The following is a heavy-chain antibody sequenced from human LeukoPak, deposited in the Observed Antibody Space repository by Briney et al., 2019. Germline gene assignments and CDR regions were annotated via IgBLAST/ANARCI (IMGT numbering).Heavy chain of an antibody. Sequence: PSQTLSLTCAVSGGSISSGGYSWSWIRQPPGKGLEWIGYIYHSGSTYYNPSLKSRVTISVDRSKNQFSLKLSSVTAADTAVYYCAGDYGSGSYRFDYWGQGTLVTVSS. J-gene: IGHJ4*02. D-gene: IGHD3-10*01. V-gene: IGHV4-30-2*01. CDR1: GGSISSGGYS. CDR2: IYHSGST. CDR3: AGDYGSGSYRFDY.